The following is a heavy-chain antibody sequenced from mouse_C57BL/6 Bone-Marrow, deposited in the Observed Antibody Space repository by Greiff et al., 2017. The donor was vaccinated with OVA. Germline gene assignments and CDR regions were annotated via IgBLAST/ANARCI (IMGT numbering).Heavy chain of an antibody. CDR3: ASPRNYAMDY. CDR1: GYTFTSYW. J-gene: IGHJ4*01. V-gene: IGHV1-59*01. Sequence: VQLQQPGAELVRPGTSVNLSCKASGYTFTSYWMHWVKQRPGQGLEWIGVIDPSDSYTNYNQKFKGKATLTVDTSSSTAYMQLSSLTSEDSAVYYCASPRNYAMDYWGQGTSVTVSS. CDR2: IDPSDSYT.